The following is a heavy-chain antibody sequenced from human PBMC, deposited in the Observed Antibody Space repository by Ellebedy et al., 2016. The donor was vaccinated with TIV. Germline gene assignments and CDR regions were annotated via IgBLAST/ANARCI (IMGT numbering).Heavy chain of an antibody. V-gene: IGHV3-23*01. Sequence: PGGSLRLSCAASGFTFSPCDMTWIRQAPGKGLEYVSSIITVGDLTFYSNSAKGRFTISRDNYKNTLYLQMNSLSAEDTTLYFCERKMAGTTNGEYFDYWGQGTLVTVSS. CDR3: ERKMAGTTNGEYFDY. J-gene: IGHJ4*02. CDR2: IITVGDLT. D-gene: IGHD1-1*01. CDR1: GFTFSPCD.